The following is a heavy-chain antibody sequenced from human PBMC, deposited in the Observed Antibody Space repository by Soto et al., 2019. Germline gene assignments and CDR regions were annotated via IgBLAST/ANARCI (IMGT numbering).Heavy chain of an antibody. J-gene: IGHJ6*02. D-gene: IGHD6-13*01. CDR2: IYYSGST. CDR3: ARHAYKEPYSSSWYVYYYGMDV. CDR1: GGSVSSYE. Sequence: XTLSLTCTVSGGSVSSYEWSWIRQPPGKGLEVSGYIYYSGSTNYNPPLKSRVTISVDTSKNQFSLKLRSVTAADTAVHYCARHAYKEPYSSSWYVYYYGMDVWGQGTTATVSS. V-gene: IGHV4-59*02.